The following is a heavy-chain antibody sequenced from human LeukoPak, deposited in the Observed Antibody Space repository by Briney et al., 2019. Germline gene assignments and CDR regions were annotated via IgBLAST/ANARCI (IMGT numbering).Heavy chain of an antibody. CDR2: IYYSGST. CDR3: ARGGEQPPFDY. V-gene: IGHV4-39*07. Sequence: SETLSLTCTVSGGSISSSSYYWGWIRQPPGKGLEWIGSIYYSGSTYYNPSLRSRVTISVDTSKNQFSLKLSSVTAADTAVYYCARGGEQPPFDYWGQGTLVTVSS. J-gene: IGHJ4*02. CDR1: GGSISSSSYY. D-gene: IGHD3-10*01.